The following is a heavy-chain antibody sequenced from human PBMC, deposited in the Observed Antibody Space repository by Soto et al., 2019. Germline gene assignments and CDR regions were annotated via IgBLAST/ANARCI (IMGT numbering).Heavy chain of an antibody. CDR2: IIPIFGTA. V-gene: IGHV1-69*13. CDR1: GGTFSSYA. D-gene: IGHD2-2*01. J-gene: IGHJ3*02. CDR3: ARYCSSTSCPIPRAFDI. Sequence: SVKVSCKASGGTFSSYAISWLRQAPGQGLEWMGGIIPIFGTANYAQKFQGRVTITADESTSTAYMELSSLRSEDTAVYYCARYCSSTSCPIPRAFDIWGQGTMVTVSS.